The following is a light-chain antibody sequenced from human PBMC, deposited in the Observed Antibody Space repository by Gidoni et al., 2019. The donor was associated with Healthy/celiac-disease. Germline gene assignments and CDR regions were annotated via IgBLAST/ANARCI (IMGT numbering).Light chain of an antibody. J-gene: IGKJ1*01. CDR3: QKYNSTPRT. Sequence: DIQMTQSPSSLSASVRDRVTITCRASQGSSNYLAWYQQKPGKVPKLLIYAASTLQSGVPSRFSGSGSGTDFTLTISRLQAEDVATYYCQKYNSTPRTFGQGTKVEIK. CDR1: QGSSNY. V-gene: IGKV1-27*01. CDR2: AAS.